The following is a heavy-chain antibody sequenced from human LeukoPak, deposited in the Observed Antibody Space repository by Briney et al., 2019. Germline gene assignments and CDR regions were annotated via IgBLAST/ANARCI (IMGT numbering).Heavy chain of an antibody. CDR2: IIPIFGTA. CDR3: ARGSIAAAGTGPDYYYYYMDV. J-gene: IGHJ6*03. V-gene: IGHV1-69*05. D-gene: IGHD6-13*01. CDR1: GGTFSSYA. Sequence: SVKVSCKASGGTFSSYAISWVRQAPGQGLEWMGGIIPIFGTANYAQKFQGRVTITTDECASTAYMELSSLRSEDTAVYYCARGSIAAAGTGPDYYYYYMDVWGKGTTVTVSS.